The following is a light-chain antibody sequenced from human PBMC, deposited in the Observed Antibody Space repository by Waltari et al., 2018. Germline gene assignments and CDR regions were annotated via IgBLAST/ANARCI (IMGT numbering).Light chain of an antibody. CDR1: QSIIKY. V-gene: IGKV3-20*01. Sequence: EIVLTQSPGTLSLSPGERATLSCRASQSIIKYLAWYQKKPGQAPRLLIYHTSISAAGIPDRFSGSGSGTDFSLLISRLEPEDFAVYYCQHYVSLPATFGQGTKVEIK. CDR2: HTS. J-gene: IGKJ1*01. CDR3: QHYVSLPAT.